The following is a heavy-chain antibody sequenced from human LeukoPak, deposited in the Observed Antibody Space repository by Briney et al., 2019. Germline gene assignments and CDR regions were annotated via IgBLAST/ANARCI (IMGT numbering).Heavy chain of an antibody. J-gene: IGHJ3*02. CDR1: GYTFTSYY. CDR2: INPSGGST. Sequence: ASVTVSRKASGYTFTSYYMHWVRQAPGQGLAWMGIINPSGGSTSYAQKFQGRVTMTRDTSTSTVYMELSSLRSEDTAVYYCAREPALVTTGWADAFDIWGQGTMVTVSS. V-gene: IGHV1-46*01. CDR3: AREPALVTTGWADAFDI. D-gene: IGHD4-17*01.